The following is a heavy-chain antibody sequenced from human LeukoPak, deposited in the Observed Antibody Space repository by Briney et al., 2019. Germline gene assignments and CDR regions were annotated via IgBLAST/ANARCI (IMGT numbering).Heavy chain of an antibody. Sequence: SETLSLTCTVPGGSISSYYWSWIRQPPGKGLEWIGYIYYSGSTNYNPSLKSRVNISVDTSKNQFSLKLSSVTAADTAVYYCARWEGYCSSTSCYRWFDPWGQGALVTVSS. CDR3: ARWEGYCSSTSCYRWFDP. CDR1: GGSISSYY. CDR2: IYYSGST. D-gene: IGHD2-2*02. J-gene: IGHJ5*02. V-gene: IGHV4-59*01.